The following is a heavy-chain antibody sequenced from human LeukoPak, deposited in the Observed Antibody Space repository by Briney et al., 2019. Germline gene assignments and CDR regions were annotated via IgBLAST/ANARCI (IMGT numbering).Heavy chain of an antibody. D-gene: IGHD6-13*01. V-gene: IGHV3-7*01. J-gene: IGHJ4*02. CDR2: IKQDGSEK. CDR1: GFTFSSYW. CDR3: ARDPRYSSSWYYFDY. Sequence: GGSLRLSCAASGFTFSSYWMSWVRQAPGKVLEWVANIKQDGSEKYYVDSVKGRFTISRDNAKNSLYLQMNSLRAEDTAVYYCARDPRYSSSWYYFDYWGQGTLVTVSS.